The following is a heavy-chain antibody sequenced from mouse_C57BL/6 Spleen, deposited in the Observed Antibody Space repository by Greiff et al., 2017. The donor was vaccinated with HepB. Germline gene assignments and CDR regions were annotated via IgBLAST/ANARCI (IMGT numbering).Heavy chain of an antibody. CDR2: ISYDGSN. J-gene: IGHJ3*01. D-gene: IGHD2-3*01. Sequence: EVQVVESGPGLVKPSQSLSLTCSVTGYSITSGYYWNWIRQFPGNKLEWMGYISYDGSNNYNPSLKNRISITRDTSKNQFFLKLNSVTTEDTATYYCASFDGYPAWFAYWGQGTLVTVSA. CDR3: ASFDGYPAWFAY. CDR1: GYSITSGYY. V-gene: IGHV3-6*01.